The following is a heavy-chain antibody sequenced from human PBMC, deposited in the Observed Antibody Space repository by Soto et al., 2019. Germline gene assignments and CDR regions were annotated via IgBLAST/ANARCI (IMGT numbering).Heavy chain of an antibody. J-gene: IGHJ6*02. CDR3: ARTRSAWSDFHYYSLDV. D-gene: IGHD1-26*01. CDR2: ISYDSTKT. V-gene: IGHV3-30*03. Sequence: QVQLVESGGGVVQPGRSLRLSCAASGFTFNSYGMHWVRQGPGNGLEWVAFISYDSTKTYYADSVKGRFTISRDNSNSALYVQLNSLTGEDTAVYYCARTRSAWSDFHYYSLDVWGQGTTLTVSS. CDR1: GFTFNSYG.